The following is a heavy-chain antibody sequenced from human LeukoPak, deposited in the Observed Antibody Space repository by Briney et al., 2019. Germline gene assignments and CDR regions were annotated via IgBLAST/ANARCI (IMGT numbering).Heavy chain of an antibody. CDR1: GFRLDEYG. Sequence: GGSLRLSCVASGFRLDEYGMNWVRQVPGKGLEWVAGINWNGNSIGYEESVKGRFTISRDNARNSLYLQIESLRVEDTALYHCARSFNSGKGGALDAWGQGTIVSVSS. J-gene: IGHJ3*01. CDR2: INWNGNSI. V-gene: IGHV3-20*01. D-gene: IGHD6-19*01. CDR3: ARSFNSGKGGALDA.